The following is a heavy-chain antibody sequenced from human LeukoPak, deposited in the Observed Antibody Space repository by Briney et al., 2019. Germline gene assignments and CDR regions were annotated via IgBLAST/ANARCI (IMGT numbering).Heavy chain of an antibody. D-gene: IGHD6-13*01. CDR1: GGSISSGSYY. V-gene: IGHV4-61*02. CDR2: IYASGST. Sequence: SETLSLTCTVSGGSISSGSYYWSWIRQPAGKGLEWIGRIYASGSTKYNPSLKSRDTISVDTSKDQFSLKLSSVTAADTAVYYCARGDGIAAFYWGQGTLVTVSS. CDR3: ARGDGIAAFY. J-gene: IGHJ4*02.